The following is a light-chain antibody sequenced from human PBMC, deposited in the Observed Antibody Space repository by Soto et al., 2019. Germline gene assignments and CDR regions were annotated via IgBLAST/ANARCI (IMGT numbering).Light chain of an antibody. Sequence: QSVLTQPASVSGSPGQSITISCTGTSSDVGNYNLVSWYQQHPDKAPKLMIYEGSKRPSGVSNRFSGSKSGNTASLTISGLQAEDEADYYCCSYAGSSTWVFGGGTKVTVL. CDR1: SSDVGNYNL. J-gene: IGLJ3*02. CDR3: CSYAGSSTWV. CDR2: EGS. V-gene: IGLV2-23*01.